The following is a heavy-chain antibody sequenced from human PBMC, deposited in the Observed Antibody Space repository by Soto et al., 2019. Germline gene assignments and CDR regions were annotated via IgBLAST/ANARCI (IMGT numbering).Heavy chain of an antibody. CDR1: GFSLTSGVG. V-gene: IGHV2-5*02. CDR3: AHIDPEIVTVGGHGGFVY. Sequence: QITLEESGPPLVRPPQTLTLTCTFSGFSLTSGVGVGWIRQPPGKALEWLALIYWDDDKRYSPSLKNRLTITKDTSKNQVVLTMTNVGPVDAATYFCAHIDPEIVTVGGHGGFVYWGQGTLVTVSS. CDR2: IYWDDDK. D-gene: IGHD5-12*01. J-gene: IGHJ4*02.